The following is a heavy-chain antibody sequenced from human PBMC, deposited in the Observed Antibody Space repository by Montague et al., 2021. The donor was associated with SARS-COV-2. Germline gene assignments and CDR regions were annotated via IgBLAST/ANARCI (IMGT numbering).Heavy chain of an antibody. CDR3: ARDGWMTTMTTFDY. CDR1: GFTFNSYN. D-gene: IGHD4-17*01. CDR2: ISTSTYI. J-gene: IGHJ4*02. V-gene: IGHV3-21*01. Sequence: SLRLSCAASGFTFNSYNMNWVRQAPGKGLEWVSHISTSTYIDYADLVKGRFTISRDNAKSSLYLQMHSLRVEDTAVYYCARDGWMTTMTTFDYWGQGTLVTVSS.